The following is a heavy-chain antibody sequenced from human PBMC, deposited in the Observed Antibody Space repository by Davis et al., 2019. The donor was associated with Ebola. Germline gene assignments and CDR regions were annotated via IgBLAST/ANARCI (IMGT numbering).Heavy chain of an antibody. CDR2: ISDSDTGHT. CDR3: TTRLVNHFDH. J-gene: IGHJ4*02. CDR1: GFTFSNYA. V-gene: IGHV3-23*01. Sequence: GESLKISCGASGFTFSNYAMNWVRQAPGKGLEWVSTISDSDTGHTHYADSVRGRFTISRDDSKNMVFLQMNSLRAEDTAVYYCTTRLVNHFDHWGQGTLVTVSS. D-gene: IGHD3-9*01.